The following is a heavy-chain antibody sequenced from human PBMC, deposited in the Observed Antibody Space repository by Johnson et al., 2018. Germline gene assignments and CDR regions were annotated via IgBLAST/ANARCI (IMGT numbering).Heavy chain of an antibody. D-gene: IGHD2-15*01. Sequence: QVQLQESGPGLVKPSETXSLTCSVSTGSINSYYWTWIRQPPGKGLEWIGNIHYSGSTKSHPALKSRVTMSVDTSKKQISLRLTSVTAADTAVYYCAGFCSGGTCPDYWGQGTLVTVSS. CDR2: IHYSGST. V-gene: IGHV4-59*01. CDR1: TGSINSYY. J-gene: IGHJ4*02. CDR3: AGFCSGGTCPDY.